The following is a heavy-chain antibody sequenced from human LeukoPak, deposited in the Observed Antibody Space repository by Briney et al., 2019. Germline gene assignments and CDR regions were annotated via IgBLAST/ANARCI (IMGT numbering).Heavy chain of an antibody. CDR3: ARDHSYCSGGSCYLTYFDY. CDR2: ISSSSSYI. D-gene: IGHD2-15*01. J-gene: IGHJ4*02. V-gene: IGHV3-21*01. CDR1: GFTLRSNW. Sequence: KTGGSLRLSCAASGFTLRSNWMSWVRQAPGKGLEWVSSISSSSSYIYYADSVKGRFTISRDNAKNSLYLQMNSLRAEDTAVYYCARDHSYCSGGSCYLTYFDYWGQGTLVTVSS.